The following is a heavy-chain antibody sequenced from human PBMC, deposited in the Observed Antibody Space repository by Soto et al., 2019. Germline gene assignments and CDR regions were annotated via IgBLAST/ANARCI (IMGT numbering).Heavy chain of an antibody. CDR1: GFTFSSYA. CDR2: ISYDGSNK. J-gene: IGHJ6*02. V-gene: IGHV3-30-3*01. D-gene: IGHD3-22*01. CDR3: ARSDSSGTYYYYGMDV. Sequence: QVQLVESGGGVVQPGRSLRLSCEASGFTFSSYAMHWVRQAPGKGLEWVAVISYDGSNKYYADSVKGRFTISRDNSKNTLYLQMNSLRAEDTAVYYCARSDSSGTYYYYGMDVWGQGTTVTVSS.